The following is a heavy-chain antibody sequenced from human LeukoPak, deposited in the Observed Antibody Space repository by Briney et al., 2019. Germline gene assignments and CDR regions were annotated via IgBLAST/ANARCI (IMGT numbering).Heavy chain of an antibody. CDR1: GFTFSDYW. D-gene: IGHD1-26*01. CDR2: IKQDGTEK. CDR3: ARDSRRVGATGGSDL. V-gene: IGHV3-7*03. J-gene: IGHJ5*02. Sequence: GGSLRLSCAASGFTFSDYWMSWVRQAPGKGLEWVANIKQDGTEKNYLDSVKGRFILSRDNAKNSLYLQLNYLRADDTAVYYCARDSRRVGATGGSDLWGQGALVTVSS.